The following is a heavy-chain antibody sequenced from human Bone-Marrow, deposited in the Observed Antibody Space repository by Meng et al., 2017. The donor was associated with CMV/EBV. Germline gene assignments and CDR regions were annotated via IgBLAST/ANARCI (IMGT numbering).Heavy chain of an antibody. J-gene: IGHJ6*01. V-gene: IGHV3-64*02. CDR2: ITSHGGST. D-gene: IGHD3-3*01. CDR3: ARGLSPDFWSGYQVYGMAI. CDR1: GFTFSSYA. Sequence: GESLKISCAASGFTFSSYAMHWVRQAPGKGLEYVSAITSHGGSTSYAESVKGRFTISRDNSKNTLYLQMGRLRAEDMAVYFCARGLSPDFWSGYQVYGMAIWGPGTTVTGSS.